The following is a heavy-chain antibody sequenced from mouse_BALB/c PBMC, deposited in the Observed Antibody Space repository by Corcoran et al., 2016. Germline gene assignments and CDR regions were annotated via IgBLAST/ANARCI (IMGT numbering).Heavy chain of an antibody. Sequence: EVQLQQSGPELVKPGASVKMSCKASGYTFTSYVIHWVKQKPGQGLEWIGYINPYNDGTKYNEKFKGKATLTSDKSSSTAYMELSSLTSEDSAVYYCASYGNYGAMDYRGQGTSVTVSS. D-gene: IGHD2-1*01. J-gene: IGHJ4*01. CDR1: GYTFTSYV. CDR3: ASYGNYGAMDY. CDR2: INPYNDGT. V-gene: IGHV1S136*01.